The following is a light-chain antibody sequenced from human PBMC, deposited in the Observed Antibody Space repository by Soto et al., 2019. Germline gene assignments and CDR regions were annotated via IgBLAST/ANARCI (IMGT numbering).Light chain of an antibody. Sequence: EIGLTQSPGTLSLSPGERATLSCRPSQSVSSSYLAWYQQKPGQAPRLLIYGASSRATGIPDRFSGSGSGTDFTLTISSLEPEDFAVYYCQQYGSSLLTFGGGTKVEIK. V-gene: IGKV3-20*01. CDR2: GAS. CDR3: QQYGSSLLT. J-gene: IGKJ4*01. CDR1: QSVSSSY.